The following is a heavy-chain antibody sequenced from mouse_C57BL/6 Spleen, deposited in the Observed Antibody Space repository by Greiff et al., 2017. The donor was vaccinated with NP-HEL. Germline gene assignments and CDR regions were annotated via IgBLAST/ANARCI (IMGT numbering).Heavy chain of an antibody. CDR2: IHPNSGST. J-gene: IGHJ1*03. CDR3: ARGTTVVERWYFDV. Sequence: QVQLKQPGAELVKPGASVKLSCTASGYNFTSSWMPWVKQRPGQGLEWIGMIHPNSGSTNYNAKFKSKATLTVDKSSSTAYMQLLSLTSEDSAVYYCARGTTVVERWYFDVWGTGTTVTVSS. V-gene: IGHV1-64*01. CDR1: GYNFTSSW. D-gene: IGHD1-1*01.